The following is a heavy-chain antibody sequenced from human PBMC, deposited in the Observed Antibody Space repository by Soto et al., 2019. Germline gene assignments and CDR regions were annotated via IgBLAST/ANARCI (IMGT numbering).Heavy chain of an antibody. CDR1: GGSVSSGSYY. CDR2: IYYSGST. V-gene: IGHV4-61*01. CDR3: AGYNYDSGNYQGNLDY. J-gene: IGHJ4*02. Sequence: SETLSLTCTVSGGSVSSGSYYWSWIRQPPGKVLEWIGYIYYSGSTNYNPSLKSRVIISVDKPKNQFSLKLSSMTAADTAVYYFAGYNYDSGNYQGNLDYWGQGSLVTVSS. D-gene: IGHD3-10*01.